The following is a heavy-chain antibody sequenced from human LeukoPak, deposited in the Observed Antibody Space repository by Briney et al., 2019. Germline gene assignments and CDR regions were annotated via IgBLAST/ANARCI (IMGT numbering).Heavy chain of an antibody. J-gene: IGHJ4*02. Sequence: SGGSLRLSCAASGFTFSSYALTWVRQAPGKGLEWVSSISDSGGSTFYAPSVKGRFTISRDNSKTTLYLQMNSLRAEDTAIYYCAKGKYSGSWYFDYWGQGSLVTVSS. V-gene: IGHV3-23*01. CDR1: GFTFSSYA. D-gene: IGHD6-13*01. CDR3: AKGKYSGSWYFDY. CDR2: ISDSGGST.